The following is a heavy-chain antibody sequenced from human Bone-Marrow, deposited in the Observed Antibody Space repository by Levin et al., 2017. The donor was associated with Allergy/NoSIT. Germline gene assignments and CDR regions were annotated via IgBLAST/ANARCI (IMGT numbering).Heavy chain of an antibody. Sequence: SGGSLRLSCGASGSTLTTYWMHWVRRRPGEGLACVSRISPDGSDRMYADAVKGRFTISRDNSKNLVYLEMRSLRDDDTAVYYCVRGTTDWMGMDYWGQGALVTVSA. CDR1: GSTLTTYW. J-gene: IGHJ4*02. CDR3: VRGTTDWMGMDY. D-gene: IGHD1-1*01. V-gene: IGHV3-74*03. CDR2: ISPDGSDR.